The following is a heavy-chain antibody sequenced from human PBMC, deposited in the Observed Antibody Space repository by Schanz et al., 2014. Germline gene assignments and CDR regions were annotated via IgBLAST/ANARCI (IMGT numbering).Heavy chain of an antibody. CDR3: AREQIMAAAGLVDY. CDR1: GFTFSSYA. Sequence: VQLVESGGGVVQPGRSLRLSCAASGFTFSSYAMSWVRQAPGKGLEWLSYIATSSSTRHYADSVKGRVTISRDNAKNSLYLQMNSLRAEDTAVYYCAREQIMAAAGLVDYWGHGTLVTVSS. J-gene: IGHJ4*01. D-gene: IGHD6-13*01. CDR2: IATSSSTR. V-gene: IGHV3-48*04.